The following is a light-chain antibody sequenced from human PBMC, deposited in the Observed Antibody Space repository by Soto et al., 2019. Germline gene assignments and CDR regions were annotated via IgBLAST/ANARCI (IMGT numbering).Light chain of an antibody. CDR3: HQYGSSPIT. CDR2: SAS. J-gene: IGKJ5*01. CDR1: QSVSSRY. Sequence: ENVLTQSPGTLSLAPGERATLSCRASQSVSSRYLAWYQQQPGQAPRLLIYSASLKPAGIPDRFSGSGSATDFTLTISRLEPEDFALFYCHQYGSSPITFGQGTRLEIK. V-gene: IGKV3-20*01.